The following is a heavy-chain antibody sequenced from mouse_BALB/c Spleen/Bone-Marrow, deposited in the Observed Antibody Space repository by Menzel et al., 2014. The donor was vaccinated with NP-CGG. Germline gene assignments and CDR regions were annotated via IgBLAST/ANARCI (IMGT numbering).Heavy chain of an antibody. CDR3: ARSYGSSIYYAMDY. J-gene: IGHJ4*01. Sequence: VKLVESGTGLVRPGTSVKISCKTSGYTFTDYWLGWVRQGPGDGLEWIGEIYPVGETFKGKATLTVDTSSSSAYMQCSKLTSEDSAVYVSARSYGSSIYYAMDYWGQGTPVTVSS. V-gene: IGHV1-63*01. CDR2: IYPVG. D-gene: IGHD1-1*01. CDR1: GYTFTDYW.